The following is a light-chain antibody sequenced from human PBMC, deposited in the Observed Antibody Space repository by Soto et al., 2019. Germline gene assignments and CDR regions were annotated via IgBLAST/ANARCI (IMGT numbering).Light chain of an antibody. CDR3: QQYDSFLYT. CDR2: KAS. V-gene: IGKV1-5*03. J-gene: IGKJ2*01. CDR1: QSISIW. Sequence: DIQMTQSPSTVSASVGDRVTITCRASQSISIWLAWYQQKPGKAPKLLIYKASTLESGVPSRFSGSGSGTEFTLNISSLQPDDFATYYCQQYDSFLYTFGQGTKLEIK.